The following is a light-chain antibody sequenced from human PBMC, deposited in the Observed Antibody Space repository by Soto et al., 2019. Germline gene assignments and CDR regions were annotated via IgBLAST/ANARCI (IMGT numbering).Light chain of an antibody. V-gene: IGLV2-14*03. CDR1: SSDVGAYNY. Sequence: QSALTQPASVSGSPGQSITISCTGTSSDVGAYNYVSWYQHHPGTAPKLVLYSNTARPSGVPDRFSGSRSGSSGSLAITGLQPEDEADYYCQSYDSGVTGSVFGTGTKVTVL. J-gene: IGLJ1*01. CDR3: QSYDSGVTGSV. CDR2: SNT.